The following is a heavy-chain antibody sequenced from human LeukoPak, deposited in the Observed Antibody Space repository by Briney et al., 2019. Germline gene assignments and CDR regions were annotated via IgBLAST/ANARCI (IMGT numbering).Heavy chain of an antibody. CDR3: TKTQVHVTFGLDY. V-gene: IGHV3-15*01. CDR1: GFTVSSNY. Sequence: GGSLRLSCAASGFTVSSNYMSWVRQAPGKGLEWVGRIKTKADGGTTDYTAPVKGRFTISRDDSKNTLYLQMNSLKIEDTAVYYCTKTQVHVTFGLDYWGQGALVTVSS. CDR2: IKTKADGGTT. J-gene: IGHJ4*02. D-gene: IGHD1-1*01.